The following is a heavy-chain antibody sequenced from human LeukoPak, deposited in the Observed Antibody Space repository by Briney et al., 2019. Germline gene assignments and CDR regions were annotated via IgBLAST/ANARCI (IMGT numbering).Heavy chain of an antibody. CDR3: LVTTRSRGFDY. CDR2: IRQDGSVQ. J-gene: IGHJ4*02. D-gene: IGHD1/OR15-1a*01. V-gene: IGHV3-7*01. Sequence: GLEWVANIRQDGSVQNLKGRFTISRDNPKNSVYLQMSSLRAEDTAVYYCLVTTRSRGFDYWGQGTLVTVSS.